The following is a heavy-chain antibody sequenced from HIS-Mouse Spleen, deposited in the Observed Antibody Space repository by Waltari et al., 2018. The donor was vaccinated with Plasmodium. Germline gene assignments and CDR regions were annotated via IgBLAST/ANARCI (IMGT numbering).Heavy chain of an antibody. J-gene: IGHJ1*01. CDR2: IYYSVRT. Sequence: QVQLQESGPGLVKPSQTLSLTCTVSGGSISSGGYYWSWIRQHPGKGLEWIRYIYYSVRTYYNPSLKSRVTISVGTSKALFSLKLPSVTASVPSLSSFPLSPPPPPSSSAGVYPPAEYFPPWGQGTLVTVSS. CDR3: PLSPPPPPSSSAGVYPPAEYFPP. CDR1: GGSISSGGYY. D-gene: IGHD2-8*02. V-gene: IGHV4-31*03.